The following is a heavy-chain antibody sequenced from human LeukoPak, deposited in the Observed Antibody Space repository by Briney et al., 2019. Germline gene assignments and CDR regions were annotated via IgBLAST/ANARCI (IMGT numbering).Heavy chain of an antibody. CDR3: ARGSSSSSIYYYYGMDV. J-gene: IGHJ6*02. Sequence: SVKVSCKASGGTFSSYAISWVRQAPGQGLEWMGRIIPILGIANYAQKFQGRVTITADKSTSTAYMELSSLRSEDTAVYYCARGSSSSSIYYYYGMDVWGQGTTVIVSS. CDR2: IIPILGIA. D-gene: IGHD6-6*01. CDR1: GGTFSSYA. V-gene: IGHV1-69*04.